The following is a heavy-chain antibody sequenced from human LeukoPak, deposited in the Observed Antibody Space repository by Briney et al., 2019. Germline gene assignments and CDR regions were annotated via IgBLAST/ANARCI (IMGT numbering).Heavy chain of an antibody. V-gene: IGHV3-30*18. D-gene: IGHD5-18*01. CDR1: GFTFSTYD. CDR3: AKTPTGYSYGLMDY. CDR2: ISDGGTNK. Sequence: GRSLRLSCAASGFTFSTYDMHWVRQAPGKGLEWVAVISDGGTNKYYADSVKGRFTISGDNSKNTLYLEVDSLRAEDTAVYYCAKTPTGYSYGLMDYWGQGTLVTVSS. J-gene: IGHJ4*02.